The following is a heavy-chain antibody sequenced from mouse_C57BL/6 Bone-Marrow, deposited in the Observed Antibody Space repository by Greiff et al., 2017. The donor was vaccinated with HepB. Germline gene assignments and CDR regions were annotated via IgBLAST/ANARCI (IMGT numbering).Heavy chain of an antibody. CDR1: GYTFTSYW. Sequence: EVQLQQSGTVLARPGASVKMSCKTSGYTFTSYWMHWVKQRPGQGLEWIGAIYPGNSDTSYNQKFTGKAKLTAVTSASTAYMELSSLTNEDSAVDYCTRGSRSSYWDFDVWGTGTTVTVSS. D-gene: IGHD1-1*01. CDR2: IYPGNSDT. CDR3: TRGSRSSYWDFDV. J-gene: IGHJ1*03. V-gene: IGHV1-5*01.